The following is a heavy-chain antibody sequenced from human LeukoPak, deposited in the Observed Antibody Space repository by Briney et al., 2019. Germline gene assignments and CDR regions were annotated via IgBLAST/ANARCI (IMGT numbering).Heavy chain of an antibody. Sequence: PGGSLRLSCAASGFTFSSYAMHWVRQAPGKGLEWVAVISYDGSNKYYADSVKGRFTISRDNSKNTLYLQMNSLRAEDTAVYYCARDSIQLWFNWGPAVFYYYYYYMDVWGKGTTVTVSS. D-gene: IGHD5-18*01. CDR2: ISYDGSNK. V-gene: IGHV3-30*04. CDR1: GFTFSSYA. CDR3: ARDSIQLWFNWGPAVFYYYYYYMDV. J-gene: IGHJ6*03.